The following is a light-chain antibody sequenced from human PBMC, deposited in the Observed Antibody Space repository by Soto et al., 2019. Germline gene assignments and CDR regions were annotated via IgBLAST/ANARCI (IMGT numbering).Light chain of an antibody. CDR2: EDT. CDR3: CSYAGSSTVV. J-gene: IGLJ2*01. CDR1: SSDVGNYNL. Sequence: QSALTQPASVYGSPGQSITISCTGTSSDVGNYNLVSWYQQHPGKAPKLMIYEDTKGPSGVSNRFSGSKSGNTASLTISGLQAEDEADYYCCSYAGSSTVVFGGGTKLTVL. V-gene: IGLV2-23*01.